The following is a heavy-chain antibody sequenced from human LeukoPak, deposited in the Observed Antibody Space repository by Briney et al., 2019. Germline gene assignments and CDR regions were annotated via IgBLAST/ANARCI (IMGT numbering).Heavy chain of an antibody. CDR2: ISNGGTTI. J-gene: IGHJ3*02. CDR1: GFTFTDYY. V-gene: IGHV3-11*01. Sequence: GGSLRLSCAASGFTFTDYYMSWIRQAPGKGLEWISHISNGGTTIYYADSVKGRFTISRDNAKNSLYLQMNSLRAEDTAVYHCAKIDSARAFDIWGQGTMVTVSS. CDR3: AKIDSARAFDI. D-gene: IGHD3-22*01.